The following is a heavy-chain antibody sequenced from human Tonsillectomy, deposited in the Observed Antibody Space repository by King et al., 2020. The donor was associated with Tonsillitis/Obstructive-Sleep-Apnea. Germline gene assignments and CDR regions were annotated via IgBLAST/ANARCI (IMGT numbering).Heavy chain of an antibody. CDR1: GYTFTNYA. CDR3: ARDRNYFDF. V-gene: IGHV1-3*01. Sequence: QLVQSGAEVKKPGASVKVSCKASGYTFTNYAMHWVRQAPGHSLEWLGWINAGTGNTKYSQNFQGRVAITRDTSACTAYMELSSLRSEDTAIYYCARDRNYFDFWGQGTLVTVSS. CDR2: INAGTGNT. J-gene: IGHJ4*02.